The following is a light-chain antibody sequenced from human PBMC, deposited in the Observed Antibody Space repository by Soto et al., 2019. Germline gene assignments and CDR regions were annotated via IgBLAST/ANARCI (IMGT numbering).Light chain of an antibody. CDR1: QSIRTY. CDR3: QQSYTAPRT. Sequence: DIQMTQSPSSLSASVGDRVTITCRASQSIRTYLNWYQQTPGNAPKLLIYDTSNLQSWVPSRFSGSGSGTEYTLTISSLQPEDYATYYCQQSYTAPRTFGQGTKVES. V-gene: IGKV1-39*01. J-gene: IGKJ1*01. CDR2: DTS.